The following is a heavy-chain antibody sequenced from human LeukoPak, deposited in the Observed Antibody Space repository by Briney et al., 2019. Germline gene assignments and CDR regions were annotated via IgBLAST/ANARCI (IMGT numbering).Heavy chain of an antibody. J-gene: IGHJ3*02. V-gene: IGHV3-33*01. Sequence: TGGSLRLSCAASGFTFGSYGMHWVRQAPGKGLEWVAVIWYDGSNKYYADSVKGRFTISRDNSKNTLYLQMNSLRAEDTAVYYCARDFRGVFSVDAFDIWGQGTMVTVSS. CDR1: GFTFGSYG. CDR3: ARDFRGVFSVDAFDI. CDR2: IWYDGSNK. D-gene: IGHD2-8*01.